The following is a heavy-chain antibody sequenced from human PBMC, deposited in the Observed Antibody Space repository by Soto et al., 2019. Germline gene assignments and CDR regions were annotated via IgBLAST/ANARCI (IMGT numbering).Heavy chain of an antibody. D-gene: IGHD1-26*01. CDR3: ATRVPNSRTYSGVFDY. CDR2: VYHTGST. J-gene: IGHJ4*02. CDR1: GDSFTSYF. V-gene: IGHV4-59*08. Sequence: PSETLSLTCTVSGDSFTSYFWSWLRQPPGKGLEWIGYVYHTGSTGYNPSLESRVVISIDTSNNQFSLKLNSVTAADTAIYYCATRVPNSRTYSGVFDYWGQGARVTVSS.